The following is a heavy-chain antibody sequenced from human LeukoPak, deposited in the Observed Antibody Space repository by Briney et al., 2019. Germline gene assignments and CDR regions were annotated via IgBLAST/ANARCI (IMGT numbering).Heavy chain of an antibody. Sequence: GGSLRLSCAASGFTFSSYSMNWVRQAPGKGLEWVSYISSSTSTIYYADSVRGRFTISRDNAKNSLYLQMNSLRDDDTAVYYCARGAFSGNDYWGQGTLVTVSS. CDR2: ISSSTSTI. D-gene: IGHD5-12*01. V-gene: IGHV3-48*02. CDR3: ARGAFSGNDY. J-gene: IGHJ4*02. CDR1: GFTFSSYS.